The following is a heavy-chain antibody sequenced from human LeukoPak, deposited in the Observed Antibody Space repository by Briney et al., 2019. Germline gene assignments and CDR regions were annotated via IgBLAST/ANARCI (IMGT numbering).Heavy chain of an antibody. V-gene: IGHV4-34*01. CDR3: ARVGWGLAARPLGYYFDY. CDR2: IYHSGST. Sequence: SETLSLTCAVYGGSFSGYYWSWIRQPPGKGLEWIGEIYHSGSTNYNPSLKSRVTISVDTSKNQFSLKLSSVTAADTAVYYCARVGWGLAARPLGYYFDYWGQGTLVTVSS. CDR1: GGSFSGYY. J-gene: IGHJ4*02. D-gene: IGHD6-6*01.